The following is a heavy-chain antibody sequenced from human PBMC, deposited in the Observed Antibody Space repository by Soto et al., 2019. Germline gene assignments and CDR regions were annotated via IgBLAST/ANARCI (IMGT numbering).Heavy chain of an antibody. Sequence: EVQLLESGGGLVQPGGSLRLSCAASGFTFSSYAMSWVRQAPGKGLEWVSGISSSGGSTYYADSVKGRFTISRDNSKNTLFLRMNRPRVEDTAVYYCMRPAPRGRRYFYFGMDVWGQGTTVTVSS. CDR3: MRPAPRGRRYFYFGMDV. CDR1: GFTFSSYA. J-gene: IGHJ6*02. V-gene: IGHV3-23*01. CDR2: ISSSGGST. D-gene: IGHD3-10*01.